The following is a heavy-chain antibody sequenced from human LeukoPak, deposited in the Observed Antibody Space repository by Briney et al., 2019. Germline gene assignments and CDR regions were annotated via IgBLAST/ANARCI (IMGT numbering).Heavy chain of an antibody. D-gene: IGHD3-10*01. V-gene: IGHV3-53*01. CDR1: GFTVSSSY. J-gene: IGHJ3*01. Sequence: PGGSLRLSCAASGFTVSSSYMTWVRQAPGKGLEWVSVIRSGGSTVYADSVKGRFTISRDNSKNTLYLQLNSLRAEDTAVYYCAREGSGRTAYNDGLDVWGQGTMVTVPS. CDR2: IRSGGST. CDR3: AREGSGRTAYNDGLDV.